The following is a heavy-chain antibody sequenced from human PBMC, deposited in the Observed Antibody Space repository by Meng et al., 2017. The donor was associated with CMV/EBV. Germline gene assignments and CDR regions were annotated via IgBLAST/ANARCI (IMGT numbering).Heavy chain of an antibody. V-gene: IGHV3-74*01. Sequence: LSLTCAASGFTFSSYWMHWVRQAPGKGLVWVSRINSDGSSTSYADSVKGQFTISRDNAKNTLYLQMNSLRAEDTAVYYCASSDSRGDYWGQGTLVTVSS. D-gene: IGHD6-13*01. CDR3: ASSDSRGDY. CDR2: INSDGSST. J-gene: IGHJ4*02. CDR1: GFTFSSYW.